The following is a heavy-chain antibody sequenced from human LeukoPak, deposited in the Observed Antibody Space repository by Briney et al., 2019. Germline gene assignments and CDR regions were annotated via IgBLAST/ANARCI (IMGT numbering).Heavy chain of an antibody. CDR3: VRAGSYNFDY. J-gene: IGHJ4*02. V-gene: IGHV3-7*05. D-gene: IGHD4-11*01. CDR2: INKDGSET. CDR1: GFTFSRNW. Sequence: PGGSLRLSCAASGFTFSRNWMTWVRQAPGKGLEGVANINKDGSETYYVDSVKGRFAISRDNAQNSLVLQMNSLRAEDTAVYYCVRAGSYNFDYWGQGTLVTVSS.